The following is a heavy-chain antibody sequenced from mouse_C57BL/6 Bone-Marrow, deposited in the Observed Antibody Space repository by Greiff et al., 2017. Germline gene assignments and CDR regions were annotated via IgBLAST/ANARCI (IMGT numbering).Heavy chain of an antibody. CDR1: GYTFTSYG. V-gene: IGHV1-81*01. CDR2: IYPRSGNT. J-gene: IGHJ1*03. D-gene: IGHD1-1*01. CDR3: ARDYGSSYWYFDV. Sequence: VKVVESGAELARPGASVKLSCKASGYTFTSYGISWVKQRTGQGLEWIGEIYPRSGNTYYNEKFKGKATLTADKSSSTAYMELRSLTSEDSAVHFCARDYGSSYWYFDVWGTGTTVTVSS.